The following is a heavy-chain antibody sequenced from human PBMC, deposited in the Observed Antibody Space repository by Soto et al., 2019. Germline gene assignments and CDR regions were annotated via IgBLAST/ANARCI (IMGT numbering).Heavy chain of an antibody. Sequence: QVQLVESGGGVVQPGRSLRLSCAASGFTFSSYGMHWVRQAPGKGLEWVAVISYDGSNKYYADSVKGRFTISRDNSKNTLYLQMNSLRAEDTAVYYCAKDQVGLRFGDEGDAFDICGQGTMVTVSS. D-gene: IGHD3-10*01. V-gene: IGHV3-30*18. CDR1: GFTFSSYG. CDR3: AKDQVGLRFGDEGDAFDI. CDR2: ISYDGSNK. J-gene: IGHJ3*02.